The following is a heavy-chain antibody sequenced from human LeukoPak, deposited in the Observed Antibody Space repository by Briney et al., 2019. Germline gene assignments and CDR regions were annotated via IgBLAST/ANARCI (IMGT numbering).Heavy chain of an antibody. CDR3: AKYHYDSRGYFRWFDP. CDR2: ISGIGGTT. CDR1: GFTFNNYA. V-gene: IGHV3-23*01. Sequence: GGSLRLSCAASGFTFNNYAMSWVRQAPGEGLEWVSSISGIGGTTNYADSVKGRFTISRDNSKNMLDLQMHSLRAEDTAVYYCAKYHYDSRGYFRWFDPWGQGTLGTVPS. D-gene: IGHD3-22*01. J-gene: IGHJ5*02.